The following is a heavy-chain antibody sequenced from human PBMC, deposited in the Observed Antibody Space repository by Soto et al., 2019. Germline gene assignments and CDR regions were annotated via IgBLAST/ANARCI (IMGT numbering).Heavy chain of an antibody. J-gene: IGHJ3*02. D-gene: IGHD2-21*02. V-gene: IGHV1-69*01. Sequence: QVQLVQSGAEVKKTGSSVKVSCKASGGTFSSYAISWVRQAPGQGLEWMGGIIPIFGTANYAQKFQGRVTITADESTSTAYMELSSLRSEDTAVYYCARDKVVTRRYAFDIWGQGTMVTVSS. CDR3: ARDKVVTRRYAFDI. CDR2: IIPIFGTA. CDR1: GGTFSSYA.